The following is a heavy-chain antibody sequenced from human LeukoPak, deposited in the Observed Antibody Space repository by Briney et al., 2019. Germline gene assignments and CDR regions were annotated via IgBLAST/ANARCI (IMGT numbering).Heavy chain of an antibody. J-gene: IGHJ4*02. V-gene: IGHV3-9*03. CDR3: AKGAFPDIVVVPAAYFDY. CDR1: GFTFDDYA. D-gene: IGHD2-2*01. CDR2: ISWNSGSI. Sequence: GGSLRLSCAASGFTFDDYAMHWVRHAPGKGLEWVSGISWNSGSIGYADSVKGRFTISRDNAKNSLYLQMNSLRAEDMALYYCAKGAFPDIVVVPAAYFDYWGQGTLVTVSS.